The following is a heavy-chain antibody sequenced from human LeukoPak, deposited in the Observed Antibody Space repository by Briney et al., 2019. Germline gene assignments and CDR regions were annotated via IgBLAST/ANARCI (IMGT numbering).Heavy chain of an antibody. Sequence: GASVKVSCKASGYTFTGYFMHWVRQAPGQGLEWMGWINPNSGGTNYAQKFQGRVTMTRDTSISTAYMELSRLRSDDAAVYYCARVCGGTSGGSCYPMEAGVDYWGQGTLVTVSS. D-gene: IGHD2-15*01. CDR1: GYTFTGYF. CDR2: INPNSGGT. J-gene: IGHJ4*02. V-gene: IGHV1-2*02. CDR3: ARVCGGTSGGSCYPMEAGVDY.